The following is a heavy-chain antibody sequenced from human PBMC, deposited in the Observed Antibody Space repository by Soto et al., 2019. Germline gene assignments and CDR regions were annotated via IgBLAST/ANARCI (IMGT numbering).Heavy chain of an antibody. J-gene: IGHJ6*02. CDR2: IKSKTDGGTT. CDR3: TTDPPIPPSYYDSSGYYYYYYYYGMDV. V-gene: IGHV3-15*01. CDR1: GFTFSNAW. Sequence: GGSLRLSCAASGFTFSNAWMSWVRQAPGKGLEWVGRIKSKTDGGTTDYAAPVKGRFTISRDDSKNTLYLQMNSLKTEDTAVYYCTTDPPIPPSYYDSSGYYYYYYYYGMDVWGQGTTVTVSS. D-gene: IGHD3-22*01.